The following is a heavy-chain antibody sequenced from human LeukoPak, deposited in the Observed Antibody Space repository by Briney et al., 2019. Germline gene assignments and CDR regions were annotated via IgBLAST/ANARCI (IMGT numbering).Heavy chain of an antibody. Sequence: GESLKISCKGSGYSFTSYWISWVRQMPGKGLEWMGRIDPSDSYTNYSPSFQGHVAISADKSISTAYLQWSSLKASDTAMYYCARRVAVAGPTDYWGQGTLVTVSS. CDR1: GYSFTSYW. D-gene: IGHD6-19*01. V-gene: IGHV5-10-1*01. J-gene: IGHJ4*02. CDR3: ARRVAVAGPTDY. CDR2: IDPSDSYT.